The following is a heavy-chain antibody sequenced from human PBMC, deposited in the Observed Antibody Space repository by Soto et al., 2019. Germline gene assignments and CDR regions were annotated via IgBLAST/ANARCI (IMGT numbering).Heavy chain of an antibody. J-gene: IGHJ6*02. D-gene: IGHD2-2*01. CDR3: ARVGSCSVTNCLVYYYYYGMDV. Sequence: SVKVSCKTSGGKFSTYAITWVRQAPGQGLEWMGGIIPVFHTANYAQRFQGRVTITADEATSTAYMELSSLRSDDTAVYYCARVGSCSVTNCLVYYYYYGMDVWGQGPRSPSP. CDR1: GGKFSTYA. CDR2: IIPVFHTA. V-gene: IGHV1-69*13.